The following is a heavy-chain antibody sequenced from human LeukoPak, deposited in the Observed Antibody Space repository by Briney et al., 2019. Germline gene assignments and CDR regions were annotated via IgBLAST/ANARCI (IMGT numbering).Heavy chain of an antibody. Sequence: SQTLSLTCTVSGGSISGSSYYWGWIRQPPGKGLEWIGSIYYSGSTYYNPSLKSRVTISVDTSKNQFSLKLNSVTATDTAVYYRARHYGPWGQGTLVTVSS. V-gene: IGHV4-39*01. CDR1: GGSISGSSYY. J-gene: IGHJ4*02. CDR3: ARHYGP. D-gene: IGHD3-10*01. CDR2: IYYSGST.